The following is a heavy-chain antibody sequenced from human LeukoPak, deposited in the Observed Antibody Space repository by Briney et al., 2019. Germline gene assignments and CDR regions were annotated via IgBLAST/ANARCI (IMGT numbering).Heavy chain of an antibody. J-gene: IGHJ4*02. CDR2: IRSKAYGGTT. Sequence: PGGSLRLSRAASGFTFSSYAMSWVRQAPGKGLEWVGFIRSKAYGGTTEYAASVKGRFTISRDDSKNIAYLHMNSLKTEDTAVYYCTRDETGGDTAMLYWGQGTLVTVSS. D-gene: IGHD5-18*01. CDR3: TRDETGGDTAMLY. CDR1: GFTFSSYA. V-gene: IGHV3-49*04.